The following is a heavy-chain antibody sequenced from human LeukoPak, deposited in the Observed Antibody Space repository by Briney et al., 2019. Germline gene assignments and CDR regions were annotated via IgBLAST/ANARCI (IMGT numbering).Heavy chain of an antibody. V-gene: IGHV3-64*01. Sequence: GGSLRLSCAASGFTFSSYAMHWVRQAPGKGLEYVSAISSNGGSTYYANSVKGRFTISRDNSKNTLYLQMGSLRAEDMAVYYCARAYKAAAAPDYWGQGTLVTVSS. CDR3: ARAYKAAAAPDY. D-gene: IGHD6-13*01. CDR1: GFTFSSYA. J-gene: IGHJ4*02. CDR2: ISSNGGST.